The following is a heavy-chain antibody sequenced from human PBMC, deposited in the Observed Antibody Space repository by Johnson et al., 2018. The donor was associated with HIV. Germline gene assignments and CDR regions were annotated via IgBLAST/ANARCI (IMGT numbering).Heavy chain of an antibody. Sequence: QVQLVESGGGLVQPGGSLRLSCAASGFTFSDYYMTWIRQAPGKGLEWVSYISYSASSMFYADSLQGRFTISRDNAKNSLSLQMNSLRAEDTAVYYCARELKDGDYSRGAFDLWGQGTMVTVTS. D-gene: IGHD4-23*01. V-gene: IGHV3-11*04. CDR2: ISYSASSM. CDR3: ARELKDGDYSRGAFDL. J-gene: IGHJ3*01. CDR1: GFTFSDYY.